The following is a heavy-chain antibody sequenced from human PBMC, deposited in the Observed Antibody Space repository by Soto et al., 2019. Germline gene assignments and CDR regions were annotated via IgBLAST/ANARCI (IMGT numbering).Heavy chain of an antibody. J-gene: IGHJ3*01. CDR1: RFSVSNNF. D-gene: IGHD3-22*01. CDR3: ARRYFYDGSGFYGALDL. CDR2: IYSSGRT. V-gene: IGHV3-66*04. Sequence: EVELVESGGGLVQPGGSLRLSCTASRFSVSNNFMSWVRQAPGKGLEWVSLIYSSGRTYYADSVRGRFTISRDNSNNALYLQMNGLRAEDTAVYYCARRYFYDGSGFYGALDLWGQGTMVTVSS.